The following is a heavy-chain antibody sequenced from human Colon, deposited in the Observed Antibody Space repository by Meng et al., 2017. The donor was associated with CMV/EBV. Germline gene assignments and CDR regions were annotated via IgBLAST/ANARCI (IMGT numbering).Heavy chain of an antibody. CDR2: IKQDGSEK. Sequence: GGSLRLSCATSGFTFSKYWMSWVRQAPGKGLEWVANIKQDGSEKYYVDSVKGRFTISRDNSRSTLYLQMSTLRIEDTATYYCAKVPRLGDPDSDPDDWGQGTLVTVSS. J-gene: IGHJ4*02. V-gene: IGHV3-7*03. CDR1: GFTFSKYW. D-gene: IGHD2-21*02. CDR3: AKVPRLGDPDSDPDD.